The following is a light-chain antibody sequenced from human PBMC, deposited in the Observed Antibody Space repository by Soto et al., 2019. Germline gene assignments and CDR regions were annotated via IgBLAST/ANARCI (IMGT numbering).Light chain of an antibody. J-gene: IGKJ2*01. CDR3: QHYDGSPRT. Sequence: ETVLTQSPGTVSLSPGERATLSCTTSQSVRSNYLAWYQQKPGQAPRLLIYGVFNRATGIPDRFSGSGSGTDFTLTINGLEPEDSAVYYCQHYDGSPRTFGQGTKVDIK. CDR1: QSVRSNY. V-gene: IGKV3-20*01. CDR2: GVF.